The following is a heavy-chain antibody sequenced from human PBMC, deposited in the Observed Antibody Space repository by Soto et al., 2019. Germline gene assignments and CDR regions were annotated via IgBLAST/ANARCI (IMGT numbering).Heavy chain of an antibody. V-gene: IGHV3-11*01. CDR3: ARAPYFGSGTYYYYDLDV. CDR2: ISSSAGTI. CDR1: GLTFSDNY. D-gene: IGHD3-10*01. J-gene: IGHJ6*02. Sequence: QVQLVESGGGLVKPGGSLRLSCAASGLTFSDNYMTWIRQAPGKGLEWISYISSSAGTIYYADSVKGRFTISRDNAKNSLYLQMPNLRAEDTALYYCARAPYFGSGTYYYYDLDVWGQWTTVTVSS.